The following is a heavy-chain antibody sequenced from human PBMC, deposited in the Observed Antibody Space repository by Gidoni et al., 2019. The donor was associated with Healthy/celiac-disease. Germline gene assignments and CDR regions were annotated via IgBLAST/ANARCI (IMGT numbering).Heavy chain of an antibody. J-gene: IGHJ4*02. CDR2: INHSGST. CDR1: GGSFRGYY. CDR3: ARGRFRELRRRDFDY. V-gene: IGHV4-34*01. Sequence: QVQLQQWGAGLLKPSETLSLPCAVYGGSFRGYYWSWIRQPPGKGLEWIGEINHSGSTNYNPSLKSRVTISVDTSKNQFSLKLSSVTAADTAVYYCARGRFRELRRRDFDYWGQGTLVTVSS. D-gene: IGHD1-26*01.